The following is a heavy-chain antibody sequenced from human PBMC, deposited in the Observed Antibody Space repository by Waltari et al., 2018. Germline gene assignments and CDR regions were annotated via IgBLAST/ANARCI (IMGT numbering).Heavy chain of an antibody. D-gene: IGHD3-3*01. Sequence: QVQLQESGPGLVTPSETLSLPCTVSGGSISSYYWSWIRQPPGKGLEWIGYIYYSGSTNYNPSLKSRVTISVDTSKNQFSLKLSSVTAADTAVYYCARAGLESAFDYWGQGTLVTVSS. CDR3: ARAGLESAFDY. J-gene: IGHJ4*02. CDR2: IYYSGST. CDR1: GGSISSYY. V-gene: IGHV4-59*01.